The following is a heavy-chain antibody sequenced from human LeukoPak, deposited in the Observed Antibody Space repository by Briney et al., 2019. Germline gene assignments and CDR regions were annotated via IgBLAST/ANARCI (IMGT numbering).Heavy chain of an antibody. Sequence: GGSLRLSCAASGFTFSDYYMSWIRQAPGKGLEWVSYISSSGSTIYYADSVKGRFTISRDNAKNSLYLQMNSLRAEDTAVYYCARDTYDSSGYYASIDYWGQATLVTVSS. D-gene: IGHD3-22*01. V-gene: IGHV3-11*01. CDR1: GFTFSDYY. CDR3: ARDTYDSSGYYASIDY. CDR2: ISSSGSTI. J-gene: IGHJ4*02.